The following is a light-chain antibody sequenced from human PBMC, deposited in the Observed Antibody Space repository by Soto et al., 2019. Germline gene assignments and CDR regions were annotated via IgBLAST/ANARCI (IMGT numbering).Light chain of an antibody. V-gene: IGKV3-15*01. CDR1: QSVFSS. CDR3: QQYHSWPA. Sequence: EIVMTQSPATLSVSLGERVTLSCRASQSVFSSLAWYQQKPGQAPRLLLYGAATRPIGIPARFSGSGSGTEFTLTISRLQSEDFADYYCQQYHSWPAFGRGTRVEI. J-gene: IGKJ4*02. CDR2: GAA.